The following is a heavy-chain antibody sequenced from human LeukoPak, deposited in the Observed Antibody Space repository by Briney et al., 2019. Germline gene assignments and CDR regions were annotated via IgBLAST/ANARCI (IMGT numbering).Heavy chain of an antibody. Sequence: GGSLRLSCSASGFTFSSYAMHWVRQAPGKGLEYVSAISRNGGSTYYADSVKGRFTISRDNSKNTLYLQMSSLRAEDTAVYYCVKDRAAAGTGYYYGMDVWGQRTTVTVSS. V-gene: IGHV3-64D*09. CDR3: VKDRAAAGTGYYYGMDV. CDR2: ISRNGGST. CDR1: GFTFSSYA. J-gene: IGHJ6*02. D-gene: IGHD6-13*01.